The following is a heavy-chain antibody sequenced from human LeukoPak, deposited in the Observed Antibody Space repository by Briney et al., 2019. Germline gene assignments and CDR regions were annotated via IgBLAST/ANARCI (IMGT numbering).Heavy chain of an antibody. CDR3: AKDIWGSGSTPLYYFDY. V-gene: IGHV1-69*01. Sequence: SVKVSCKASGGTFSSYAISWVRQAPGQGLEWMGGIIPIFGTANYAQKFQGRVTITADESTSTAYMELSSLRSEDTALYYCAKDIWGSGSTPLYYFDYWGQGTLVTVSS. CDR2: IIPIFGTA. D-gene: IGHD3-10*01. J-gene: IGHJ4*02. CDR1: GGTFSSYA.